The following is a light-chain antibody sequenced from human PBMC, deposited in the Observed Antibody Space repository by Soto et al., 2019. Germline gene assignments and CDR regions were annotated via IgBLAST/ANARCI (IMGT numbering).Light chain of an antibody. J-gene: IGLJ1*01. Sequence: QSALTQPASVSGTPGQSITISCTGSNSDVGIYDFVSWYQHHPGRAPKLIVSEVSHRPSGVSNRFSGSKSGNTASLTISGLQSEDEADYYCSSYTSSSTLFGTGTKLTVL. CDR1: NSDVGIYDF. CDR3: SSYTSSSTL. CDR2: EVS. V-gene: IGLV2-14*01.